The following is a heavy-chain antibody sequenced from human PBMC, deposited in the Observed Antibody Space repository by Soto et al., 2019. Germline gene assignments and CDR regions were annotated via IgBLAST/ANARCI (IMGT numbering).Heavy chain of an antibody. D-gene: IGHD2-8*01. V-gene: IGHV3-23*03. CDR2: ILSDYNK. J-gene: IGHJ4*02. CDR3: ARRTNGYFGY. CDR1: GFTISDYT. Sequence: EVQLLESGGGLVQPGGSLTLSCAASGFTISDYTMSWVRQAPGQVLECISVILSDYNKFYADSVRGRFTISRDNSKNTLYLKMNSLRAEDTAVYYCARRTNGYFGYWGQGALVTVSS.